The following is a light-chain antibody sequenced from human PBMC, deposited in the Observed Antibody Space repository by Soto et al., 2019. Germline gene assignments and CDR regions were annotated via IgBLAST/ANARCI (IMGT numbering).Light chain of an antibody. CDR2: EVT. Sequence: QSALTQPASVSGSPGQSITISCTGTSSDIGAYNYVSWYQQHPGKAPKLLIYEVTNRPSGVSDRFSGSKSVNTASLTISGLQAEDEANYYCNSYTTLSNRVFGTGTKLTVL. J-gene: IGLJ1*01. CDR3: NSYTTLSNRV. V-gene: IGLV2-14*01. CDR1: SSDIGAYNY.